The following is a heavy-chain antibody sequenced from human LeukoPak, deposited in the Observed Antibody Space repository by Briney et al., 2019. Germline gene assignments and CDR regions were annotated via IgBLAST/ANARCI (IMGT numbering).Heavy chain of an antibody. Sequence: GGSLRLSCAASGFTFSSYSMNWVRQAPGKGLEWVSYISSSSSTIYYADSVKGRFTISRDNVKNSLYLQMNSLRAEDTAVYYCARDYVWGSYRYDYWGQGTLVTVSS. J-gene: IGHJ4*02. CDR3: ARDYVWGSYRYDY. CDR1: GFTFSSYS. CDR2: ISSSSSTI. D-gene: IGHD3-16*02. V-gene: IGHV3-48*04.